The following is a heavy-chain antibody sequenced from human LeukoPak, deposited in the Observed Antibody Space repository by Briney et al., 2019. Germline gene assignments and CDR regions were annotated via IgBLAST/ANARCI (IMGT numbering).Heavy chain of an antibody. CDR3: AREMRCSGGSCWGPYYYYGMDV. Sequence: GGSLRLSCAASGFTFSSYAMHWVRQAPGKGLEWVAVISYDGSNKYYADSVKGRFTISRDNSKNTLYLQMNSLRAEDTAVYYCAREMRCSGGSCWGPYYYYGMDVWGQGTTVTVSS. V-gene: IGHV3-30*04. J-gene: IGHJ6*02. CDR2: ISYDGSNK. CDR1: GFTFSSYA. D-gene: IGHD2-15*01.